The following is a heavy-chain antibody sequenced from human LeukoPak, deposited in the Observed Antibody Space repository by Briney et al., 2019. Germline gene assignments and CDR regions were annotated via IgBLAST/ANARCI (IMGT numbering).Heavy chain of an antibody. CDR2: LSGNGGNI. D-gene: IGHD5-18*01. CDR3: ARDRSYGSFDY. J-gene: IGHJ4*02. Sequence: GGSLRLSCAASGFTFSSYGMHWVRQAPGKGLEWVSGLSGNGGNIGYADSVKGRFTISRDNAKNSLYLQMNSLRAEDTALYHCARDRSYGSFDYWGQGTLVTVST. V-gene: IGHV3-20*01. CDR1: GFTFSSYG.